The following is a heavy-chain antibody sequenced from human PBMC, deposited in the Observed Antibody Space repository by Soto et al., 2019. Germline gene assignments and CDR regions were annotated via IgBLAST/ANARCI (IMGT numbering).Heavy chain of an antibody. D-gene: IGHD3-10*01. CDR2: VYYTGST. Sequence: PSETLSLTCTVSGGSISTYYWSWIRRPPGKGLEWIGYVYYTGSTNCNPSLKSRVTISVDTSKNQFSLNLNSVTAADTAVYYCARHPEFTYHVDVWGKGTTVTV. J-gene: IGHJ6*03. CDR3: ARHPEFTYHVDV. CDR1: GGSISTYY. V-gene: IGHV4-59*08.